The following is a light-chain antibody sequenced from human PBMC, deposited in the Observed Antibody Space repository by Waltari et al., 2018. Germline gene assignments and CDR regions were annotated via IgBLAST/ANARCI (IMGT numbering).Light chain of an antibody. V-gene: IGKV3-20*01. J-gene: IGKJ3*01. CDR3: QHYGSIPFT. Sequence: CRASQSVSRSHLAWYQQRPGQAPRLLISDTSARATGIPDRFSGGGSGTDFTLTITRLEPEDFAVYYCQHYGSIPFTFGPGTTVDMK. CDR1: QSVSRSH. CDR2: DTS.